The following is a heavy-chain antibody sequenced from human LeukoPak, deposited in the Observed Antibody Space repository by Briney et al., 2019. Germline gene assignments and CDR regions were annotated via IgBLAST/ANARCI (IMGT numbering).Heavy chain of an antibody. CDR3: VREQWFDP. CDR2: IYSGGAT. Sequence: PGGSLRLSCAASGFIVSSNYMSWVRQAPGKGLEWISVIYSGGATYYADSVKGRFTISRDNSKNTLYLQMNILRPEDTAVYYCVREQWFDPWGQGTLVTVSS. V-gene: IGHV3-66*01. CDR1: GFIVSSNY. J-gene: IGHJ5*02.